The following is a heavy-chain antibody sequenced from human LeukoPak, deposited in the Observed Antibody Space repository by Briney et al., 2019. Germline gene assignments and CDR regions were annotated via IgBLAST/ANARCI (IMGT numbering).Heavy chain of an antibody. Sequence: SETLSLTCAVYGGSFSGYYWSWIRQPPGKGLEWIGYIYYSGSTNYNPSLKSRVTISVDTSKNQFSLKLSSVTAADTAVYYCARFKTYCGGGCYPVAFDIWGQGTMVTVSS. D-gene: IGHD2-21*02. CDR2: IYYSGST. V-gene: IGHV4-59*12. CDR3: ARFKTYCGGGCYPVAFDI. CDR1: GGSFSGYY. J-gene: IGHJ3*02.